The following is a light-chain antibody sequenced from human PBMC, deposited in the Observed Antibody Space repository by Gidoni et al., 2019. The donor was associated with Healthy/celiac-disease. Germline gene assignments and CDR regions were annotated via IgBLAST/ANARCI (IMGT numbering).Light chain of an antibody. Sequence: DIQMTQSPSTLSASVGDRGTITCRASPSISSWLAWYQQKPGKAPKLLIYDASSLESGVPSRFSGSGSGTEFTLTISSLQPDDFATYYCQQYNSYWTFGQGTKVEIK. CDR3: QQYNSYWT. CDR1: PSISSW. CDR2: DAS. V-gene: IGKV1-5*01. J-gene: IGKJ1*01.